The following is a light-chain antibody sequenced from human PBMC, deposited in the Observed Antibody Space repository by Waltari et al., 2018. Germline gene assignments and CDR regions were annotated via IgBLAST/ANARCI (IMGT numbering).Light chain of an antibody. CDR1: QSVTTN. Sequence: EIVMTQSPTTLSVSPGERVTLSCRASQSVTTNLAWYQQKPGQAPRILIYGTSTRATGIPARFTGSGSETEFTLTISSLQSEDSAVYYCQQYFSPPETFGRGTKVEIK. J-gene: IGKJ1*01. CDR3: QQYFSPPET. CDR2: GTS. V-gene: IGKV3-15*01.